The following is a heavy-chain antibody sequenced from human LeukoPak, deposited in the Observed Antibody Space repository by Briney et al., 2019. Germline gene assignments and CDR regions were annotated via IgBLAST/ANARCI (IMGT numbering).Heavy chain of an antibody. Sequence: SETLTLTCTVSGGSISSGSYYWSWIRQPAGKGLEWIGRIYTSWSTNYNPSLTSRVTISEDTSKNEFSLKLSSVTAADTAVYYWARALNCYVSSGESDDAFDIWGQGTMVTVSS. CDR1: GGSISSGSYY. CDR3: ARALNCYVSSGESDDAFDI. J-gene: IGHJ3*02. CDR2: IYTSWST. D-gene: IGHD3-22*01. V-gene: IGHV4-61*02.